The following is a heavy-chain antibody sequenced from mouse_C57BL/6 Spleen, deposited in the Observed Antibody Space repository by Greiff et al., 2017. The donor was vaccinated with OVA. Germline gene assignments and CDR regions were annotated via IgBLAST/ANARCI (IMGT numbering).Heavy chain of an antibody. CDR3: ARDYYYGSSPYYYAMDY. Sequence: DVHLVESGGGLVKPGGSLKLSCAASGFTFSDYGMHWVRQAPEKGLEWVAYISSGSSTIYYADTVKGRFTISRDNAKNTLFLQMTSLRSEDTAMYYCARDYYYGSSPYYYAMDYWGQGTSVTVSS. CDR1: GFTFSDYG. CDR2: ISSGSSTI. D-gene: IGHD1-1*01. V-gene: IGHV5-17*01. J-gene: IGHJ4*01.